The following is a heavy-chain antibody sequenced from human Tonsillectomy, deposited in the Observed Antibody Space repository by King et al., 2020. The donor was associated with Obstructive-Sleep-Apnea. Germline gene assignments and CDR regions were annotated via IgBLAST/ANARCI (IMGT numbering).Heavy chain of an antibody. D-gene: IGHD6-19*01. CDR3: TTAYSAGWCFDY. CDR1: GFIFTKAW. V-gene: IGHV3-15*01. J-gene: IGHJ4*02. CDR2: VKSKIDGGTT. Sequence: EVQLVESGGGFIKSGGSLSLSCAASGFIFTKAWMSWVRQAPGKGLEWGGRVKSKIDGGTTDYAGPVKGRFSISRDDSKNTLYLEMNSLKTEDTAVYYCTTAYSAGWCFDYWGQGALVTVSS.